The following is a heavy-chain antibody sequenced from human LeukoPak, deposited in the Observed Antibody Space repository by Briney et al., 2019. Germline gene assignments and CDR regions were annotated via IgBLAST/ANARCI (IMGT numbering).Heavy chain of an antibody. CDR1: GFTFSSYA. J-gene: IGHJ4*02. Sequence: GGSLRLSCAASGFTFSSYAMTWVRQAPGQGLEWISGISGSGVTTYYADSVKGRFTVSRDNARTSLFLQMNSLRDEDTAVYYCARGPGYCSGGSCPDYWGQGTLVTVSS. V-gene: IGHV3-23*01. CDR2: ISGSGVTT. D-gene: IGHD2-15*01. CDR3: ARGPGYCSGGSCPDY.